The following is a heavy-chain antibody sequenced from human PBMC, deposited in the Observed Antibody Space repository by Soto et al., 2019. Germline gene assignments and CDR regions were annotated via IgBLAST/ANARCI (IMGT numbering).Heavy chain of an antibody. CDR2: ISTHNGNT. J-gene: IGHJ3*01. CDR3: AREWILVLFGACDL. CDR1: VFTSSG. V-gene: IGHV1-18*04. D-gene: IGHD2-8*01. Sequence: QAQLVQSGAEVKKPGASVKVSCKASVFTSSGISWVRQAPGQRLAWMGWISTHNGNTIYAQKFQGRFIMTMDTYTTTVYMELRSLRPDDTAVYLWAREWILVLFGACDLWGHGTMVTFSS.